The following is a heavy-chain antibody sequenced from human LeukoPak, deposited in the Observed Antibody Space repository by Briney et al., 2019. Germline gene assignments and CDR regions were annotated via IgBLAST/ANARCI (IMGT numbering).Heavy chain of an antibody. CDR3: ARNFYCGGDCAISYFDY. D-gene: IGHD2-21*02. Sequence: GGSLRLSCAASGFAISDYSMNWVRQVPGKGLEWVSYISSSSNKVYYADSVKGRFTITRDNAKNSLFLQMNSLRADDTAVYYCARNFYCGGDCAISYFDYWGQGTLVTVSS. V-gene: IGHV3-48*01. CDR1: GFAISDYS. CDR2: ISSSSNKV. J-gene: IGHJ4*02.